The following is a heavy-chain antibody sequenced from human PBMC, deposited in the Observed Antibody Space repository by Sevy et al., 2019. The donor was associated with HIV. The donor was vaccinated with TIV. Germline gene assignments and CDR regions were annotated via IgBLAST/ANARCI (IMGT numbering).Heavy chain of an antibody. D-gene: IGHD6-13*01. CDR2: ISYDGSNK. J-gene: IGHJ6*02. CDR1: GFTFSSYG. Sequence: GGSLRLSCAASGFTFSSYGMHWVRQAPGKGLEWVAVISYDGSNKYYADSVKGRFTISRDNSKNTLYLQMNGLRAEDTAVYYCAKDAYSSSWYGLYYYYYGMDVWGQGTTVTVSS. V-gene: IGHV3-30*18. CDR3: AKDAYSSSWYGLYYYYYGMDV.